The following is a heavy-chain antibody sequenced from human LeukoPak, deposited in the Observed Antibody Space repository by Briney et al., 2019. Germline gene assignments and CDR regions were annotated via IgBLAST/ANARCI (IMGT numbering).Heavy chain of an antibody. V-gene: IGHV3-43*01. CDR3: AKDRGTVSATLIDY. CDR1: GFTFSDYG. D-gene: IGHD4-17*01. J-gene: IGHJ4*02. CDR2: ISWDGGGT. Sequence: GGSLRLSCAASGFTFSDYGMHWVRQAPGMSLEWVSLISWDGGGTNYADSVKGRFTISRDNSKNSLYLQMNNLRTEDTALYFCAKDRGTVSATLIDYWGQGTLVTVSS.